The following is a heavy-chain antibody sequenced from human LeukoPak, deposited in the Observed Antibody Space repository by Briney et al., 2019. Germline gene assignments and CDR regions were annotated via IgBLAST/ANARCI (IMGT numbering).Heavy chain of an antibody. Sequence: GESLKISCKGSGYSFTSYWIGWVRQMPGKGLEWIGIIYPGDSDTRYSPSFQGQVTISADKSISTAYLQWSSLKASDTAMYYCARHDVAAGTGIGCSHWGQGTLVTVSS. D-gene: IGHD6-13*01. V-gene: IGHV5-51*01. CDR2: IYPGDSDT. CDR3: ARHDVAAGTGIGCSH. CDR1: GYSFTSYW. J-gene: IGHJ1*01.